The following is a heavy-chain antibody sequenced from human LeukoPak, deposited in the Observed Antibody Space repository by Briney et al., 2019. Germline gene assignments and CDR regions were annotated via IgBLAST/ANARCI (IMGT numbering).Heavy chain of an antibody. CDR2: ISAYNGNT. D-gene: IGHD1-26*01. V-gene: IGHV1-18*01. J-gene: IGHJ4*02. CDR3: ARVLNTNMGASYFDY. Sequence: ASVKVSCKASGYTFTGYGISWVRQAPGQGLEWTGWISAYNGNTNYAQKLQGRVTMTTDTSTSTAYMELRSLRSDDTAVYYCARVLNTNMGASYFDYWGQGTLVTVSS. CDR1: GYTFTGYG.